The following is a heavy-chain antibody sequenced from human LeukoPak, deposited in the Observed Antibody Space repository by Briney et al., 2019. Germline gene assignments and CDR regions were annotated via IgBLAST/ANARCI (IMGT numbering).Heavy chain of an antibody. D-gene: IGHD5-18*01. Sequence: ASVKVSCKVSGYTLTELSMHWVRQAPGKGLEWMGGFDPEDGETIYAQKFQGRVTMTEDTSTDTAYMELSSLRSEDTAVYYCATDQRRGYSYDGDFDYGGQGTLVTVSS. J-gene: IGHJ4*02. V-gene: IGHV1-24*01. CDR1: GYTLTELS. CDR2: FDPEDGET. CDR3: ATDQRRGYSYDGDFDY.